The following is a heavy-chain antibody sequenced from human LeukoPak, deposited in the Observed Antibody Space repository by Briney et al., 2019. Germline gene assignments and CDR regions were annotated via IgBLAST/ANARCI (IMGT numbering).Heavy chain of an antibody. CDR2: LRGDGET. D-gene: IGHD3-16*01. V-gene: IGHV3-23*01. Sequence: GRSLRLSCAASGLIFSNYAISWVPHAPARGLEWVSSLRGDGETLYADSVKGRFTLSRDDSRNTVYLQLNNLRVEDTAVYYCAKASWVSSADAVLWGQGTLVTVSS. J-gene: IGHJ4*02. CDR3: AKASWVSSADAVL. CDR1: GLIFSNYA.